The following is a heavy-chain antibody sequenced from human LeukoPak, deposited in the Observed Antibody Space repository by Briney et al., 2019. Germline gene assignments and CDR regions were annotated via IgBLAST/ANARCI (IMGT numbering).Heavy chain of an antibody. Sequence: ASVKVSCKASGGTFSSYAISWVRQAPGQGLEWMGRIIPIFGTANYAQKFQGGVTITTDESTSTAYMGLSSLRSEDTAVYYCARCRDGYNYYFDYWGQGTLVTVSS. CDR2: IIPIFGTA. CDR3: ARCRDGYNYYFDY. CDR1: GGTFSSYA. J-gene: IGHJ4*02. V-gene: IGHV1-69*05. D-gene: IGHD5-24*01.